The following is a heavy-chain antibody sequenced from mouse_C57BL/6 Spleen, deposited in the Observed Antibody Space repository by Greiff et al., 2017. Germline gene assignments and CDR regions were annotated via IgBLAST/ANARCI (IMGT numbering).Heavy chain of an antibody. V-gene: IGHV5-16*01. J-gene: IGHJ1*03. CDR1: GFTFSDYY. D-gene: IGHD1-1*01. Sequence: EVKLVESEGGLVQPGSSMKLSCTASGFTFSDYYMAWVRQVPEKGLEWVANINYDGSSTYYLDSLTSRFIISRDNAKNILYLQMSSLKSEDTATYDCARDLTTVVGYFDVWGTGTTVTVAS. CDR2: INYDGSST. CDR3: ARDLTTVVGYFDV.